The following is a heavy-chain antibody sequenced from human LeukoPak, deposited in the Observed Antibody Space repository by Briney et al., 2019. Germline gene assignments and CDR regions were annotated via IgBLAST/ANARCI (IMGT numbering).Heavy chain of an antibody. V-gene: IGHV1-18*01. CDR2: ISAYNGNT. Sequence: ASVKVSCKASGYTFTSYGISWVRQAPGQGLGWMGWISAYNGNTNYAQKLQGRVTMTTDTSTSTAYMELRSLRSDDTAVYYCASHSGGYSSGWYGYYYYYYYMDVWGKGTTVTVSS. D-gene: IGHD6-19*01. CDR3: ASHSGGYSSGWYGYYYYYYYMDV. J-gene: IGHJ6*03. CDR1: GYTFTSYG.